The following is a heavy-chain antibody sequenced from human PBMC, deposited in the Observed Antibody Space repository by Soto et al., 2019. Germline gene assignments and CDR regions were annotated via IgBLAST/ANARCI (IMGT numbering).Heavy chain of an antibody. CDR1: GGSISSGGYY. V-gene: IGHV4-31*03. D-gene: IGHD2-15*01. J-gene: IGHJ6*02. CDR3: ARERGCSGGSCYYYSYGMDV. CDR2: IYYSGST. Sequence: SETLSLTCTVSGGSISSGGYYWSWIRQHPGKGLEWIGYIYYSGSTYYNPSLKSRVTISVDTSKNQFSLKLSSVTAADTAVYYCARERGCSGGSCYYYSYGMDVWGQGTTVTVSS.